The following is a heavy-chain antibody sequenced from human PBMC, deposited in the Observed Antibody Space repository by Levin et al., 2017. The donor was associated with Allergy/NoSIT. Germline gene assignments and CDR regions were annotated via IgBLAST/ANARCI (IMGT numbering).Heavy chain of an antibody. CDR1: GVTSSNFA. Sequence: SVKVSCKASGVTSSNFAITWVRQAPGQGLEWMGGIFPIFGPASYAQKFQGRITILADELTSTAYLELNSLRFEDTAVYYCARDGVGAANFDYWGQGTLVTVSS. V-gene: IGHV1-69*13. CDR3: ARDGVGAANFDY. D-gene: IGHD1-26*01. CDR2: IFPIFGPA. J-gene: IGHJ4*02.